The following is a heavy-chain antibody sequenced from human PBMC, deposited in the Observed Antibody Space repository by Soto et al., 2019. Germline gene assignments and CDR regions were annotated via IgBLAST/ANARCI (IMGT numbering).Heavy chain of an antibody. Sequence: GGSLRLSCAASGFTFSSYGMHWVRQAPGKGLEWVAVIWYDGSNKYYADSVKGRFTISRDNSKNTLYLQMNSLRAEDTAVYYCARNVLRFLEWLLYGYYGMDVWGQGTTVTVSS. CDR3: ARNVLRFLEWLLYGYYGMDV. J-gene: IGHJ6*02. D-gene: IGHD3-3*01. V-gene: IGHV3-33*01. CDR2: IWYDGSNK. CDR1: GFTFSSYG.